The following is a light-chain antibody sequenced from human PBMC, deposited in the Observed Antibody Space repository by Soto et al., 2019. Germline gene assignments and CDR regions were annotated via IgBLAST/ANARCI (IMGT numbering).Light chain of an antibody. CDR2: RNT. V-gene: IGLV1-47*01. CDR3: AAWDDSLNGPV. CDR1: SSNIGVNY. J-gene: IGLJ2*01. Sequence: QSVLTQPPSASGTPGQRVTLSCSGSSSNIGVNYVYWYQQLPGTAPKLLIFRNTQRPSGVPDRFSGSKSGASASLAISGLRSEVEADYYCAAWDDSLNGPVFGGGTKLTVL.